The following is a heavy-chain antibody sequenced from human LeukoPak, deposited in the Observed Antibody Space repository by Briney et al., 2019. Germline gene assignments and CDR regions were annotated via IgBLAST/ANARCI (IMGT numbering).Heavy chain of an antibody. J-gene: IGHJ4*02. CDR1: GYTFTDYY. Sequence: EASVKVSCKTSGYTFTDYYMHWVRQAPGRGLEWMGWINPNSGGTNYAQKFQGRVTMTRDTSISTAYMELSRLRSDDTAVYYCASSNLRGSDYWGQGTLVTVSS. V-gene: IGHV1-2*02. D-gene: IGHD3-10*01. CDR2: INPNSGGT. CDR3: ASSNLRGSDY.